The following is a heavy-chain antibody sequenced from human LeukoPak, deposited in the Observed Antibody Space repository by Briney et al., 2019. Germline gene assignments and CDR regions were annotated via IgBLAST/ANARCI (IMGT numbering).Heavy chain of an antibody. Sequence: GGSLRLSCAASGFTFSSYEMNWVRQAPGKGLEWVSYISSGGSTIYYADSVKGRFTISRDNAKNSLYLQMNSLRAEDTAVYYCARAVLVWLGPDACDIWGQGTMVTVSS. V-gene: IGHV3-48*03. D-gene: IGHD3-10*01. CDR3: ARAVLVWLGPDACDI. CDR1: GFTFSSYE. J-gene: IGHJ3*02. CDR2: ISSGGSTI.